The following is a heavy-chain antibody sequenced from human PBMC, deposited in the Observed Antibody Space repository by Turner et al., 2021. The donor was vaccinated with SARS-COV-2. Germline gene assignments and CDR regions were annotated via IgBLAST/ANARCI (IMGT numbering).Heavy chain of an antibody. V-gene: IGHV1-46*03. CDR1: GYIFINYY. CDR3: ARGELWSFSSYDN. Sequence: QVQLVQSGAEVKTPGASVKVSCKASGYIFINYYIHWVRQAPGQGLEWVGIISPSGGGTRYAQKFRGRVTMTRDTATSTVSMELSSLRSEDTAVYYCARGELWSFSSYDNWGQGTLGTVSS. CDR2: ISPSGGGT. J-gene: IGHJ4*02. D-gene: IGHD3-10*01.